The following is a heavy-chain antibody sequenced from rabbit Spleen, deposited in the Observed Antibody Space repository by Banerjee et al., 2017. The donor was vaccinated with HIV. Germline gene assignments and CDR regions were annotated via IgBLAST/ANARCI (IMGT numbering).Heavy chain of an antibody. CDR1: GFSFSDRDV. CDR3: ARGIAYGWNFNL. CDR2: INTATGKA. D-gene: IGHD6-1*01. V-gene: IGHV1S45*01. Sequence: QEQLEESGGGLVKPEGSLTLTCKASGFSFSDRDVMCWVRQAPGKGLEWIACINTATGKAVYASWAKGRFTISKTSSTTVTLQMTSLTAADTATYFCARGIAYGWNFNLWGPGTLVTVS. J-gene: IGHJ4*01.